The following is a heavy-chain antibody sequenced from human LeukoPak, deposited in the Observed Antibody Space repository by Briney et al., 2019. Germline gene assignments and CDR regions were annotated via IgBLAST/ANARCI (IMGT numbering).Heavy chain of an antibody. Sequence: PGGSLRLSCAASGFTFSSYAMSWVRQAPGKGLEWVSAISGSGGSTYYADSVKGRFTISRDNSKNTLYLQMNSLRAEDTAVYYCAKDPSHSSGTGGWFDPWGQGTLVTVSS. V-gene: IGHV3-23*01. CDR3: AKDPSHSSGTGGWFDP. CDR2: ISGSGGST. D-gene: IGHD3-22*01. CDR1: GFTFSSYA. J-gene: IGHJ5*02.